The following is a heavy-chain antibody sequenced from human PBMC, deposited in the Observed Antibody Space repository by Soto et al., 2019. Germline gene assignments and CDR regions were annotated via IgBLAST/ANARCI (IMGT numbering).Heavy chain of an antibody. J-gene: IGHJ4*02. Sequence: GGSLRLSCAASGFTFSSYSMNWVRQAPGKGLEWVSYISSSSSTIYYADSVKGRFTISRDNAKKSVYLQMNNLREEDTALYYCVRERSVRGVPFFLSWGQGIVISVSS. CDR2: ISSSSSTI. CDR1: GFTFSSYS. V-gene: IGHV3-48*02. D-gene: IGHD3-10*01. CDR3: VRERSVRGVPFFLS.